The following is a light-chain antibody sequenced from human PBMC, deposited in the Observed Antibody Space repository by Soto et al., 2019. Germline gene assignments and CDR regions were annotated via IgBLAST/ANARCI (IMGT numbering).Light chain of an antibody. J-gene: IGKJ4*01. CDR2: GAS. Sequence: EIVLTQSPGTLSLSPGERATLSCRASQSVSNNYLAWYQQKPGQAPRLLIYGASNRATGIPDRFSGSGSGTDFTLTISRLEPEDFGVYYCQQRSNWPPLTFGGGTKVDIK. CDR1: QSVSNNY. CDR3: QQRSNWPPLT. V-gene: IGKV3D-20*02.